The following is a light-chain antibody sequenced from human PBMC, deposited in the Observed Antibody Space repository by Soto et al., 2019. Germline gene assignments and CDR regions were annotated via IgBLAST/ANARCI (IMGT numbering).Light chain of an antibody. CDR3: SSYTSITTYV. Sequence: QSVLTQPASVSGSPGQSITISCTGTSSDVGGYNYVSWYQQNPGKAPKLMIYDVGNRPSGVSNRFSGSKSGNTASLTISGLQAEDETDYYCSSYTSITTYVFGTGTKVTVL. CDR2: DVG. V-gene: IGLV2-14*01. CDR1: SSDVGGYNY. J-gene: IGLJ1*01.